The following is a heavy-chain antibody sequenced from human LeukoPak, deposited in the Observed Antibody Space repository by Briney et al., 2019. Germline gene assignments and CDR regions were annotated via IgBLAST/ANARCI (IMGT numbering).Heavy chain of an antibody. D-gene: IGHD5-18*01. CDR3: AKGLTETAMGD. CDR2: ISWNSGSI. V-gene: IGHV3-9*01. J-gene: IGHJ4*02. Sequence: GRSLRLSCAASGFTFDDYAMHWVRQAPGKGLEWVSGISWNSGSIGYADSVKGRFTISRDNAKNSLYLQMNSLRAEDTALYYCAKGLTETAMGDWGQGTLVTVSS. CDR1: GFTFDDYA.